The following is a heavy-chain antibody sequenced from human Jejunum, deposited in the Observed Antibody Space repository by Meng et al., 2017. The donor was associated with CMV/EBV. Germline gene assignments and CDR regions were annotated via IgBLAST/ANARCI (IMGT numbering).Heavy chain of an antibody. D-gene: IGHD2-15*01. J-gene: IGHJ4*02. CDR1: GDSITSGDHY. V-gene: IGHV4-30-4*01. CDR2: IYYNGNT. CDR3: ARGYCSVDNCYNFDY. Sequence: GDSITSGDHYWSWIRQPPGKGLEWIGYIYYNGNTYYKPSLKSRVAMSVDTSKNQFSLKLSSVTAADTAVYYCARGYCSVDNCYNFDYWGQGTLVTVSS.